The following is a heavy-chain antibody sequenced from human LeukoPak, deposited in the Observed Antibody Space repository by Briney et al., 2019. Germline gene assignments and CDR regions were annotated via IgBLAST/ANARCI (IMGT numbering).Heavy chain of an antibody. V-gene: IGHV4-61*02. D-gene: IGHD6-6*01. J-gene: IGHJ6*03. Sequence: PSETLSLTCTVSGGSISSGSYYWSWIRQPAGKGLEWIGRIYTSGSTNYNPSLKSRVTISVDTSKNQFSLKLSSVTAADTAVYYCARGRWWFAGRPPHYMDFWGKGTTVTVSS. CDR2: IYTSGST. CDR1: GGSISSGSYY. CDR3: ARGRWWFAGRPPHYMDF.